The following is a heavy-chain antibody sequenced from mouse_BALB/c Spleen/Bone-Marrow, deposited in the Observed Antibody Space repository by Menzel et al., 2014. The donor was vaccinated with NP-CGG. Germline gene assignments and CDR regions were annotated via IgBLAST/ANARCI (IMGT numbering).Heavy chain of an antibody. Sequence: EVQVVESGPELVKPGASVKISCKTSGYSFTEYTMHWMKQSHGKNLEWIGGISPKNGRSPYNQKFKGKATLTVDKSSNTAYMELRSLTSEDSAVYFCTREGAYWGQGTLVTVSA. V-gene: IGHV1-18*01. CDR3: TREGAY. CDR2: ISPKNGRS. CDR1: GYSFTEYT. J-gene: IGHJ3*01.